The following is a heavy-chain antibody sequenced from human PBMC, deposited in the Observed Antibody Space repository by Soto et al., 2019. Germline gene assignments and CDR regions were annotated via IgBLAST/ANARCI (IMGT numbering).Heavy chain of an antibody. D-gene: IGHD2-21*02. J-gene: IGHJ6*02. Sequence: EVQLVESGGGLVQPGGSLRLSCAASGFTFSSYWMHWVRQAPGKGLVWVSRINSDGSSTSYADSVKGRFTISRDNAKNTLYLQRNSLRAEDTAVYYCARSYCGGDCNYYDYGMDVWGQGTTVTVSS. CDR2: INSDGSST. CDR1: GFTFSSYW. V-gene: IGHV3-74*01. CDR3: ARSYCGGDCNYYDYGMDV.